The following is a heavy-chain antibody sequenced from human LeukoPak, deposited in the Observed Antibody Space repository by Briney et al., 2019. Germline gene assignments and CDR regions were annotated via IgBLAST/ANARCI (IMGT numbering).Heavy chain of an antibody. D-gene: IGHD2-8*01. CDR2: MYDSGST. CDR3: ARESVLMVYAKQIDY. CDR1: GDSLCSGYH. Sequence: SETLSLTCPVSGDSLCSGYHWGWIRQPPGKGLEWFGSMYDSGSTYYNPSLKSRVTRSVDTSKNQFSLKLSAVTAADTAVYYCARESVLMVYAKQIDYWGQGTLVTVSS. J-gene: IGHJ4*02. V-gene: IGHV4-38-2*02.